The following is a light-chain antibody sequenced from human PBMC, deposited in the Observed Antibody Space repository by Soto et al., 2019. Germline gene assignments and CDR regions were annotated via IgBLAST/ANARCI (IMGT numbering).Light chain of an antibody. Sequence: EIVMTQSPATLSVSPGERATLSCRASQSVSYYLAWYQQKPGQAPRLLIYGASSRATGIPDRFSGSGSGTDFTLTISRLEPEDFAVYYCRQYGSSPQTFGQGTKV. CDR1: QSVSYY. CDR3: RQYGSSPQT. J-gene: IGKJ1*01. V-gene: IGKV3-20*01. CDR2: GAS.